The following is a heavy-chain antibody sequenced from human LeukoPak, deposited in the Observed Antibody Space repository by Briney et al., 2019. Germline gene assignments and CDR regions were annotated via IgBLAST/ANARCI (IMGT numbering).Heavy chain of an antibody. CDR3: ARDRNVDIVATGYYYGMYV. J-gene: IGHJ6*04. D-gene: IGHD5-12*01. CDR1: GFTFSSYS. Sequence: GGSLRLSCAASGFTFSSYSMNWVRQAPGKGLEWVSSISSSSSYIYYADSVKGRFTISRDNAKNSLYLQMNSLRAEDTAVYYCARDRNVDIVATGYYYGMYVWGKGATVTVSS. CDR2: ISSSSSYI. V-gene: IGHV3-21*01.